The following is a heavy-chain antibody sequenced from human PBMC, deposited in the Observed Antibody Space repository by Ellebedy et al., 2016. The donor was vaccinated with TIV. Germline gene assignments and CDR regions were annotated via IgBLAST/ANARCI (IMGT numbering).Heavy chain of an antibody. CDR1: GGSINNYY. CDR3: ARDLGRYGMDV. CDR2: IHHSGNS. J-gene: IGHJ6*02. Sequence: MPSETLSLTCSVSGGSINNYYWAWIRQPPGQGLEWIGDIHHSGNSLIHPSLKSRVTLSLETSKSQFSLNLRSVTAADTATYYCARDLGRYGMDVWGQGTTVTVSS. V-gene: IGHV4-59*01.